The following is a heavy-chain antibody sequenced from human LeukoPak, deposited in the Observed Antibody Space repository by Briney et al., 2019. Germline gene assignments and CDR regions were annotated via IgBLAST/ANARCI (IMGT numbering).Heavy chain of an antibody. Sequence: SVKVSCKASGGTFSSYAISWVRQAPGQGLEWMGGIIPIFGTANYAQKFQGRVTITAGESTSTAYMELSSLRSEDTAVYYCARVAPCSSTSCDDYWGQGTLVTVSS. CDR3: ARVAPCSSTSCDDY. D-gene: IGHD2-2*01. J-gene: IGHJ4*02. CDR2: IIPIFGTA. V-gene: IGHV1-69*13. CDR1: GGTFSSYA.